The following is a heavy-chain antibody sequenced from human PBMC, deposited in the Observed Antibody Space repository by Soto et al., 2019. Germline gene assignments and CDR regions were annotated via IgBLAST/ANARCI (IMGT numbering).Heavy chain of an antibody. D-gene: IGHD4-17*01. CDR3: ARAGGTTVTGLWHFDS. CDR1: GFTFNTYS. Sequence: QVQLEESGGGVVQHGRSLRLSCEASGFTFNTYSRHWVRQPPGKGLEWLAAIWYDGTQKYYADSVKGRFIISRDNSKKTLYLEMNSLRADDTAVYYCARAGGTTVTGLWHFDSWGQGTLVTVSS. V-gene: IGHV3-33*01. J-gene: IGHJ4*02. CDR2: IWYDGTQK.